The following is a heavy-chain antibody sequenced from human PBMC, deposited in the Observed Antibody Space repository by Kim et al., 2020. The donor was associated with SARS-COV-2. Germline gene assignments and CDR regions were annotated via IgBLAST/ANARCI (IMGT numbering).Heavy chain of an antibody. CDR2: ISSSSSYI. J-gene: IGHJ4*02. Sequence: GGSLRLSCAASGFTFSSYSMNWVRQAPGKGLEWVSSISSSSSYIYYADSVKGRFTISRDNAKNSLYLQMNSLRAEDTAVYYCARESATVGYCSGGSCYCPSDFWGQGTLVTVSS. CDR1: GFTFSSYS. D-gene: IGHD2-15*01. CDR3: ARESATVGYCSGGSCYCPSDF. V-gene: IGHV3-21*01.